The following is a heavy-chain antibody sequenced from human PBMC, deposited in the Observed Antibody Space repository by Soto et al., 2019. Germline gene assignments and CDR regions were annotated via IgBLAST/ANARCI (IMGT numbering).Heavy chain of an antibody. Sequence: GASVKVSCKASGYTFTSYCMHWVRQAPGQGLEWMGIINPSGGSTSYAQKFQGRVTMTRDTSTSTVYMELSSLRSEDTAVYYCARDPYCSGGSCYNWFDPWGQGTLVTVSS. J-gene: IGHJ5*02. D-gene: IGHD2-15*01. V-gene: IGHV1-46*01. CDR1: GYTFTSYC. CDR2: INPSGGST. CDR3: ARDPYCSGGSCYNWFDP.